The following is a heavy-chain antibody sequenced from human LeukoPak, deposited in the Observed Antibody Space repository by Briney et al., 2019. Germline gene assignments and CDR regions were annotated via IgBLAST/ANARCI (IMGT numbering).Heavy chain of an antibody. D-gene: IGHD3-22*01. Sequence: ASVKVSCKASGGTFSSSAISWVRQTPGQGLEWMGRIIPILGIANYAQKFQGRVTITAGKSTSTAYMELSSLRSEDTAVYYCARYYYDSSGYYDGWFDPWGQGTLVTVSS. V-gene: IGHV1-69*04. J-gene: IGHJ5*02. CDR2: IIPILGIA. CDR3: ARYYYDSSGYYDGWFDP. CDR1: GGTFSSSA.